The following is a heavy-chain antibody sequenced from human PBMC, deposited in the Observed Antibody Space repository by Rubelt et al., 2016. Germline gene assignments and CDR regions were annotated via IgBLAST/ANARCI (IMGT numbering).Heavy chain of an antibody. D-gene: IGHD4-17*01. J-gene: IGHJ4*02. CDR2: INPSGGST. CDR3: ARAASTVTTLLDLGY. CDR1: GYTFTSYY. V-gene: IGHV1-46*01. Sequence: QVQLVQSGAEVKKPGASVKVSCKASGYTFTSYYMHWVRQAPGQGLEWMGIINPSGGSTSYAQKFQGRVPMTRDTSTSTVYMERGSLRSEDTAVYYCARAASTVTTLLDLGYWGQGTLVTVSS.